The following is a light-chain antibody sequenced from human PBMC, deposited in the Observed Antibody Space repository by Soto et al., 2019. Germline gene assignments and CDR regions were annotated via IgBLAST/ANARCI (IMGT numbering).Light chain of an antibody. V-gene: IGLV1-40*01. J-gene: IGLJ1*01. CDR2: GST. CDR1: GSNIGAPYD. Sequence: QSVLTQPPSLSGAPGQRVTISCTGSGSNIGAPYDVHWYQHLPGTAPKLLIYGSTNRPSGVPGRFSGSKSGTSASLAITGLQAEDEADYYCQSYDSSLSVYVFGAGHKVTVL. CDR3: QSYDSSLSVYV.